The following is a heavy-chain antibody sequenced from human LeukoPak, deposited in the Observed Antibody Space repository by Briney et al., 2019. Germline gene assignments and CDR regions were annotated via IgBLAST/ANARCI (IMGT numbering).Heavy chain of an antibody. CDR1: GFTFSSYA. CDR3: AKAERYFRYYYYYGMDV. V-gene: IGHV3-9*01. CDR2: ISWNSGSI. Sequence: GGSLRLSCAASGFTFSSYAMHWVRQAPGKGLEWVSGISWNSGSIGYADSVKGRFTISRDNAKNSLYLQMNSLRAEDTALYYCAKAERYFRYYYYYGMDVWGQGTTVTVSS. J-gene: IGHJ6*02. D-gene: IGHD3-9*01.